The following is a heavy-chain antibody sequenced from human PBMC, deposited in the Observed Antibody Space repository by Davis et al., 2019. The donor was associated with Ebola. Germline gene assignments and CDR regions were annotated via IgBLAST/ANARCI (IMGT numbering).Heavy chain of an antibody. D-gene: IGHD6-19*01. J-gene: IGHJ5*02. V-gene: IGHV3-30*18. CDR2: ISHDGSDK. CDR1: GFIFTSYG. Sequence: GESLKISCAASGFIFTSYGMHWVRQAPGKGLEWVALISHDGSDKYYADSLKGRVTISRDNSKNTLYLQMNSLRAEDTALYYCAKDSSGWSFNWFDPWGQGTLVTVSS. CDR3: AKDSSGWSFNWFDP.